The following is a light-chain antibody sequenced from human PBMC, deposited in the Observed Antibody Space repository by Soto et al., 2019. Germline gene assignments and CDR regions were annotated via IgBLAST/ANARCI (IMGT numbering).Light chain of an antibody. V-gene: IGKV4-1*01. J-gene: IGKJ2*01. Sequence: DIVMTQSPDSLAVSLGERATTNGKSSQSVLSPPNNKNYLAWYQQKPGQPPKLLFYWASTRESGVPDRFSGSGSGTDFALTISSLQAEDVAVYYCQQCYSTPYTFGQGTKLEIK. CDR1: QSVLSPPNNKNY. CDR2: WAS. CDR3: QQCYSTPYT.